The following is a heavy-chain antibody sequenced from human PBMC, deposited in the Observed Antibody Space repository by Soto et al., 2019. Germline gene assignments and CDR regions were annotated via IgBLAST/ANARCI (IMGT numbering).Heavy chain of an antibody. CDR3: ARLNRDDFSNYGMDV. CDR1: GGSINNHY. D-gene: IGHD3-3*01. V-gene: IGHV4-59*11. CDR2: VYYNGIT. J-gene: IGHJ6*02. Sequence: SETLSLTCTVSGGSINNHYWSWIRQPPGKGLEWLGYVYYNGITNYNPSLKSRVTMSVDTSKNQFSLKLSSVTAADTAVYYCARLNRDDFSNYGMDVWGQGTTVTVSS.